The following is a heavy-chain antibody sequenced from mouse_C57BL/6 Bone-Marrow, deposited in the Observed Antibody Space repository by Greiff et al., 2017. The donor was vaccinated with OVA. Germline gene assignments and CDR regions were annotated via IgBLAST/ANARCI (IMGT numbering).Heavy chain of an antibody. CDR1: GYAFTNYL. CDR2: INPGSGGT. V-gene: IGHV1-54*01. CDR3: ARGGGGDFDY. J-gene: IGHJ2*01. D-gene: IGHD1-1*02. Sequence: QVQLQQSGAELVRPGTSVKVSCKASGYAFTNYLIEWVKQRPGQGLEWIGVINPGSGGTNYNEKFKGKATLTADKSSSTAYMQLSSLTSEDSAVYFWARGGGGDFDYWGQGTTLTVSS.